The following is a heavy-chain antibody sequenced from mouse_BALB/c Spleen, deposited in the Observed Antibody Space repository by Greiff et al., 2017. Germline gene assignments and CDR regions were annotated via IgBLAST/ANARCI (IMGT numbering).Heavy chain of an antibody. V-gene: IGHV8-11*01. CDR3: ARIGTFYYAMDY. CDR1: GFSLSTYGIG. Sequence: KESGPGILQPSQTLSLTCSFSGFSLSTYGIGVGWIRQPSGKGLEWLAHIWWNDNKYYNTALKSRLTISKDTSNNQVFLKIASVDTADTATYYCARIGTFYYAMDYWGQGTSVTVSS. J-gene: IGHJ4*01. D-gene: IGHD5-1*01. CDR2: IWWNDNK.